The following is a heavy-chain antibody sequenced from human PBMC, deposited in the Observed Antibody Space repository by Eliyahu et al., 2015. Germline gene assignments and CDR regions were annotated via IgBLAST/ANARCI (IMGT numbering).Heavy chain of an antibody. Sequence: EVHLLESGGGLVQPGGSLRLSCAASGFTFTNYAMSWVRQAPGKGLEWVSGISDSGSGTYYADSVKGRFTISRDNSKNTLSLQMNSLRAEDTAVYYCAKSPFQCSRTSCQVFFDYWGQGTLVTVSS. D-gene: IGHD2-2*01. CDR3: AKSPFQCSRTSCQVFFDY. V-gene: IGHV3-23*01. J-gene: IGHJ4*02. CDR1: GFTFTNYA. CDR2: ISDSGSGT.